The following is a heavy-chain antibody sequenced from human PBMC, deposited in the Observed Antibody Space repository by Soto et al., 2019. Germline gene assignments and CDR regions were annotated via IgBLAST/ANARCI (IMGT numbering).Heavy chain of an antibody. Sequence: QVQLVQSGAEVKKPGSSVKVSCKASGGTFSSYTISWVRQAPGQGLEWMGRIIPILGIANYAQKLQGRVTITADKSTSTAYSEQSSLRCEDTAVYYGSSGGMATISGIDYWGQGTLVTVSS. J-gene: IGHJ4*02. V-gene: IGHV1-69*02. CDR2: IIPILGIA. D-gene: IGHD5-12*01. CDR1: GGTFSSYT. CDR3: SSGGMATISGIDY.